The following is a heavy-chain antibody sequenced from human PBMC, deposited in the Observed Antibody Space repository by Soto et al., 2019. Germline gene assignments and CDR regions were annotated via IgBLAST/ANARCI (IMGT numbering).Heavy chain of an antibody. D-gene: IGHD6-13*01. CDR1: GGSISSYY. J-gene: IGHJ4*02. Sequence: PSETLSLTCTVSGGSISSYYWSWIRQPPGKGLEWIGYIYYSGSTNYNPSLKSRVTISVDTSKNQFSLKLSSVTAADTAVYYCARASIAADRFDYWGQGNLVTVSS. CDR3: ARASIAADRFDY. CDR2: IYYSGST. V-gene: IGHV4-59*01.